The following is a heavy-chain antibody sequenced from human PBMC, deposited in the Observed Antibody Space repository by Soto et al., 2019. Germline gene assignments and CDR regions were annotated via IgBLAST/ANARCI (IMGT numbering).Heavy chain of an antibody. Sequence: SVKVSCKASGGTFSSYAISWVRQAPGQGLEWMGGIIPIFGTANYAQKFQGRVTITADESTSTAYMELSSRRSEDTAVYYCARSPITIFGVGYWYFDLWGRGTLVTVSS. CDR3: ARSPITIFGVGYWYFDL. J-gene: IGHJ2*01. V-gene: IGHV1-69*13. D-gene: IGHD3-3*01. CDR2: IIPIFGTA. CDR1: GGTFSSYA.